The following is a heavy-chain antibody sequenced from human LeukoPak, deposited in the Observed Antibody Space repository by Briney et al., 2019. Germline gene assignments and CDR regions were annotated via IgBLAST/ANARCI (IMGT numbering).Heavy chain of an antibody. V-gene: IGHV3-74*01. J-gene: IGHJ4*02. CDR2: IKSDGSST. CDR1: GFTFSTYW. CDR3: ARSDYYDN. Sequence: GGSLRLSCAASGFTFSTYWMHWVRQAPGKGLVWVSRIKSDGSSTSCADSVKGRFTISRDNAKNTLYLQMNSLRAEDTAVYYCARSDYYDNWGQGTLVTVSS.